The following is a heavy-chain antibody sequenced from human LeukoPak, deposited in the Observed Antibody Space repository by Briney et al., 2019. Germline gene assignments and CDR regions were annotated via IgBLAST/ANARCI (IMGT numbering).Heavy chain of an antibody. D-gene: IGHD2-2*01. J-gene: IGHJ5*02. V-gene: IGHV4-34*01. CDR2: INHSGST. Sequence: PSETLPLTCAVYGGSFSGYYWSWIRQPPGKGPEWIGEINHSGSTNYNPSLKSRVTISVDTSKNQFSLKLSSVTAADTAVYYCARGGYQAWFDPWGQGTLVTVSS. CDR3: ARGGYQAWFDP. CDR1: GGSFSGYY.